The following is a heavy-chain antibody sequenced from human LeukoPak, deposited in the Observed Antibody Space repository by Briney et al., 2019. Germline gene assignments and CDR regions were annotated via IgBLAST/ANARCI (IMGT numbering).Heavy chain of an antibody. Sequence: SVKVSCKASGGTFTSYAVAWVRQAPGQGLEWMGGISPMFGIPNYAQQFQGRVTMNTDESTVTAFTELRGLRSEDTAVYYCARVMHCSLSSCPPHGAFDIWGQGTMVSVSS. V-gene: IGHV1-69*05. CDR2: ISPMFGIP. J-gene: IGHJ3*02. CDR1: GGTFTSYA. CDR3: ARVMHCSLSSCPPHGAFDI. D-gene: IGHD2-2*01.